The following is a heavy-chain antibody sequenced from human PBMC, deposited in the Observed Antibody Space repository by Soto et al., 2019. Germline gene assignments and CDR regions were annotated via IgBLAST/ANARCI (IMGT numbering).Heavy chain of an antibody. J-gene: IGHJ3*02. CDR2: LYNSGST. Sequence: SETLSLTCTFSGFSLSSDYWSWIRQPPGKALEWIGYLYNSGSTNYNPSLKSRVTISGDTSKNQLSLRLSSVTAADTAVYYCARGYYYDTSGYYSAFDIWGQGTMVTVSS. CDR1: GFSLSSDY. V-gene: IGHV4-59*01. D-gene: IGHD3-22*01. CDR3: ARGYYYDTSGYYSAFDI.